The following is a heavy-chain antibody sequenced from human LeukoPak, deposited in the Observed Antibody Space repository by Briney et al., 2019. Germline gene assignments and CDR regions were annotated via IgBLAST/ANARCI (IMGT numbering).Heavy chain of an antibody. CDR3: ARDKWEPYYFDY. CDR1: GFTVSSNY. Sequence: GGSLRLSCAASGFTVSSNYMSWVRQAPGKGLEWVSSISSSSSYIYYADSVKGRFTISRDNAKNSLYLQMNSLRAEDTAVYYCARDKWEPYYFDYWGQGTLVTVSS. J-gene: IGHJ4*02. CDR2: ISSSSSYI. V-gene: IGHV3-21*01. D-gene: IGHD1-26*01.